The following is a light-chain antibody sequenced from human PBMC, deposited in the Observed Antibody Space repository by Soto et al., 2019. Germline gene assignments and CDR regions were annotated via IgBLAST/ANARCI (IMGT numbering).Light chain of an antibody. CDR2: DVS. CDR1: SSDVGGYNY. J-gene: IGLJ2*01. CDR3: SSYTSSSTVV. Sequence: QSALTQPASVSGSPGQSITISCTGTSSDVGGYNYVSWYQQHPGKAPKLMIYDVSNRPSGVSNRFSGSKSGNTASLTISGLPAEDEAGYYCSSYTSSSTVVFGGGTKLTVL. V-gene: IGLV2-14*01.